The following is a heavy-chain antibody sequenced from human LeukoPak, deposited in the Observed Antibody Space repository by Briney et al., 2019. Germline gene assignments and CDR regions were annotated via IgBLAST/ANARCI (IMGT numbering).Heavy chain of an antibody. CDR3: AKSPAYYYDSSSYTRLDY. Sequence: PGGSLRLSCVASGFTFSSYAMSWVRQAPGKGLEWVSSISGSGASTYHADSVKGRFTISRDNSKNTLHLQMNSLRAEDTAVYYCAKSPAYYYDSSSYTRLDYWGQGTLVTVSS. CDR2: ISGSGAST. J-gene: IGHJ4*02. V-gene: IGHV3-23*01. D-gene: IGHD3-22*01. CDR1: GFTFSSYA.